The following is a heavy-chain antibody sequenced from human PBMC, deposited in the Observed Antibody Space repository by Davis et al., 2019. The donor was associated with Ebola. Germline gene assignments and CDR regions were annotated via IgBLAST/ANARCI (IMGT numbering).Heavy chain of an antibody. CDR1: GGAFSRYG. V-gene: IGHV1-2*05. J-gene: IGHJ4*02. CDR2: INPNSGGT. Sequence: ALVKVSCKASGGAFSRYGINWVRQAPGQGLEWMGRINPNSGGTNYAQKFQGRVTMTRHTSISTAYMELSSVRSEDTDVYYCARLERAYWGQGTLVTVSS. D-gene: IGHD6-25*01. CDR3: ARLERAY.